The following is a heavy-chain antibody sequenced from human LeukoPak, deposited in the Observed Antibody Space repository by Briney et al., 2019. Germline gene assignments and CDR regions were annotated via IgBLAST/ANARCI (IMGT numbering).Heavy chain of an antibody. V-gene: IGHV1-18*01. Sequence: ASVKVSCKASGYTFTTYGITWVRQAPGQGLEWMGWTSAHNGNTKYAQKLHGRVTMTTDTSTRTAYMELRSLRSDDTAVYYCARDTIAADFIDYWGQGTLVTVSS. D-gene: IGHD6-13*01. CDR1: GYTFTTYG. CDR2: TSAHNGNT. CDR3: ARDTIAADFIDY. J-gene: IGHJ4*02.